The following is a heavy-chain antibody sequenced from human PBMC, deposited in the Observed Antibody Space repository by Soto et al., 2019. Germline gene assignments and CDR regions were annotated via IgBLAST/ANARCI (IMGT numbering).Heavy chain of an antibody. CDR3: ARDRLSYYGSGSYYKVGYYGMDV. Sequence: GGSLRLSCAASGFTFSSYSMNWVRQAPGKGLEWVSSISSSSSYIYYADSVKGRFTISRDNAKNSLYLQMNSLRAEDTAVYYCARDRLSYYGSGSYYKVGYYGMDVWGQGTTVTVSS. CDR1: GFTFSSYS. CDR2: ISSSSSYI. D-gene: IGHD3-10*01. V-gene: IGHV3-21*01. J-gene: IGHJ6*02.